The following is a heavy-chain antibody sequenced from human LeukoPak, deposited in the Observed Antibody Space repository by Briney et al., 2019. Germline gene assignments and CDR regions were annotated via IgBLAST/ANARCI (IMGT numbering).Heavy chain of an antibody. V-gene: IGHV3-48*01. CDR1: GFTFSSYS. CDR3: ATEGFTFDI. CDR2: ISSSSSTI. J-gene: IGHJ3*02. Sequence: GGSLRLSCAASGFTFSSYSMNWVRQAPGKGLEWVSYISSSSSTIYYADSVKGRFTISRDNAKNSLYLQMNSLRAEDTAVYYCATEGFTFDIWGQGTMVTVSS.